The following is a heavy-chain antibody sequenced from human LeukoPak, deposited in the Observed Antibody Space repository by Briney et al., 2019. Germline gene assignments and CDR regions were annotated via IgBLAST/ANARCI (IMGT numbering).Heavy chain of an antibody. CDR1: GGSFSGYY. CDR2: INHSGST. J-gene: IGHJ4*02. CDR3: ARRRGYSYGYLDY. V-gene: IGHV4-34*01. D-gene: IGHD5-18*01. Sequence: SETLSLTCAVYGGSFSGYYWSWIRQPPGKGLDWMGEINHSGSTNYNPSLKSRVTISVDTSKNQFSLKLSSVTAADTAVYYCARRRGYSYGYLDYWGQGTLVTVSS.